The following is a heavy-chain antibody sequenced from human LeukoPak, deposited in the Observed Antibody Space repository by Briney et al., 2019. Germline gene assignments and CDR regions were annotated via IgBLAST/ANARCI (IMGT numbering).Heavy chain of an antibody. CDR2: ISSSGSTI. Sequence: PGGSLRLSCAASGFTFSSYEMNWVRQAPGKGLEWVSYISSSGSTIYYADSVKGRFTISRDNAKNSLYLQMNSLRAEDTAVYYCASGYCSGDSCYSTFDYWGQGTLVTVSS. V-gene: IGHV3-48*03. D-gene: IGHD2-15*01. J-gene: IGHJ4*02. CDR3: ASGYCSGDSCYSTFDY. CDR1: GFTFSSYE.